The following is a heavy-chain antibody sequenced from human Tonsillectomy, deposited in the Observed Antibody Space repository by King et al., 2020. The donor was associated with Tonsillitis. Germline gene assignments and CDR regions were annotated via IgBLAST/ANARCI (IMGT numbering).Heavy chain of an antibody. J-gene: IGHJ4*02. V-gene: IGHV3-30*02. CDR2: IRADGSDK. CDR1: GFTFNDYG. CDR3: ARRHHDTSGYYSGFDS. D-gene: IGHD3-22*01. Sequence: QLVQSGGGVVQPGGSLRLSCAPSGFTFNDYGMSWIRQAPGKGLEWVAYIRADGSDKYYADSVTGRFTISRDDSRNKLYLQMNSLRTEDTAVYYWARRHHDTSGYYSGFDSWGQGTLVTVSS.